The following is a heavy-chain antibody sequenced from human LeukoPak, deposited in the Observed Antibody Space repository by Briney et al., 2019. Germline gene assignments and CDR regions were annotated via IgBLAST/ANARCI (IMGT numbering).Heavy chain of an antibody. CDR2: IEGGGHST. Sequence: PGGSLRLSCAASGFIFGDFAMDWVRQAPGKGLEWISGIEGGGHSTHYADSVKGRFTISRDNSKNTLSLQMNSLRAEDTAVFYCARSIYASGSYYAFDIWGQGTMVTVSS. J-gene: IGHJ3*02. D-gene: IGHD3-10*01. V-gene: IGHV3-23*01. CDR1: GFIFGDFA. CDR3: ARSIYASGSYYAFDI.